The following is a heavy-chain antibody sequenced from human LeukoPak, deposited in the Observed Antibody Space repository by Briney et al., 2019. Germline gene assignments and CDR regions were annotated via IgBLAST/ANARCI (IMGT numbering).Heavy chain of an antibody. CDR1: GFTFSTDS. D-gene: IGHD3-9*01. CDR2: ISSSGDYI. V-gene: IGHV3-21*01. Sequence: GGSLRLSCVASGFTFSTDSMNWVRQAPGKGLEWVSSISSSGDYIYYADSVKGRFTISRDNAKNSLFLQMNSLRAEDTAVYYCARDHADFDILTGTTYYHYALDVWGKGTTVTVSS. J-gene: IGHJ6*04. CDR3: ARDHADFDILTGTTYYHYALDV.